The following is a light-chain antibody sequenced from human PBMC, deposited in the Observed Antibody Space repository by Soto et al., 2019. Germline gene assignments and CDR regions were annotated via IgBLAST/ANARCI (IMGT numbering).Light chain of an antibody. CDR1: SSDVGGYKY. V-gene: IGLV2-14*01. CDR3: SSYTSSSTLV. CDR2: EVS. Sequence: QSALTHPASVSGSPGQSITIYCTGSSSDVGGYKYVSWYKQNPGKAPKLMIYEVSNRPSGVSNRFSGSKSGNTASLTISGLQAEDEADYYCSSYTSSSTLVFGTGTKVTVL. J-gene: IGLJ1*01.